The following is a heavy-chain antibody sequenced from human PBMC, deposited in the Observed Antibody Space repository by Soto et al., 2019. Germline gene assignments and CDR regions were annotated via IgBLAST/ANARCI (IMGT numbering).Heavy chain of an antibody. Sequence: GGSLRLSCAASGFTFSSYAMHWVRQAPGKGLEWVAVISYDGSNKYYADSVKGRFTISRDNSKNTLYLQMNSLRAEDTAVYYCARDVNTMVRGPYGMDVWGQGTTVTV. V-gene: IGHV3-30-3*01. CDR2: ISYDGSNK. D-gene: IGHD3-10*01. J-gene: IGHJ6*02. CDR1: GFTFSSYA. CDR3: ARDVNTMVRGPYGMDV.